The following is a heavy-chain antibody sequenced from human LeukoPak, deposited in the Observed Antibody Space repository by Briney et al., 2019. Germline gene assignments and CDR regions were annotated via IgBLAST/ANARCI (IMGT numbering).Heavy chain of an antibody. CDR3: ARDPSIAAAGRGYFDD. D-gene: IGHD6-13*01. Sequence: ASVKVSCRSSGYTFTSNGISWVRQAPGQGLRWRGWISGYNGNRKYGQKFQDRVAMTTDTSTNTAHMELRTLRSDDTAIYYCARDPSIAAAGRGYFDDWGQGTLVTVSS. CDR1: GYTFTSNG. V-gene: IGHV1-18*01. J-gene: IGHJ4*02. CDR2: ISGYNGNR.